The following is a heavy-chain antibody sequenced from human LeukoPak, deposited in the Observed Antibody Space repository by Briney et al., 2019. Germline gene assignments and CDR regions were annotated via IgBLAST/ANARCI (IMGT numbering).Heavy chain of an antibody. D-gene: IGHD2-2*01. CDR1: GFTFSGSA. Sequence: GGSLKLSCAASGFTFSGSAMHWVRQAPGKGLEWVGRIRSKANSYATAYAASVKGRFTISRDDSKNTAYLQMNSLKTEDTAVYYCTSSPVVPAAMRGDYWGQGTLVTVSS. CDR3: TSSPVVPAAMRGDY. J-gene: IGHJ4*02. V-gene: IGHV3-73*01. CDR2: IRSKANSYAT.